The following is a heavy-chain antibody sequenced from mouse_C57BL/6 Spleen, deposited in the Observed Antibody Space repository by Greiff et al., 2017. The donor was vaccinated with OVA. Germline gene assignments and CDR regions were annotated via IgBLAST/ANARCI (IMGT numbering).Heavy chain of an antibody. D-gene: IGHD2-3*01. Sequence: QVQLQQPGAELVRPGTSVKLSCKASGYTFTSYWMHWVKQRPGQGLEWIGVIDPSDSYTNYNQKFKGKATLTVDTSSSTAYMQLSSLTSEDSAVYYCARAFCDDVRGYCDVWGTGTTGTVAS. J-gene: IGHJ1*03. V-gene: IGHV1-59*01. CDR1: GYTFTSYW. CDR3: ARAFCDDVRGYCDV. CDR2: IDPSDSYT.